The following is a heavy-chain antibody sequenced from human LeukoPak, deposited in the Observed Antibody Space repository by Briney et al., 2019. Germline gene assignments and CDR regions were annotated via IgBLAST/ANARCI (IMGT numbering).Heavy chain of an antibody. D-gene: IGHD6-13*01. J-gene: IGHJ4*02. CDR2: IWYDGSNK. CDR1: GFTFSSYG. Sequence: GRSLRLSCAASGFTFSSYGMHWVRQAPGKGLEWVAVIWYDGSNKYYADSVKGRFTISRDNSKNTLYLQMNSLRAEDTAVYYCARVFYSSRWYYFDYWGQGTLVTVSP. V-gene: IGHV3-33*01. CDR3: ARVFYSSRWYYFDY.